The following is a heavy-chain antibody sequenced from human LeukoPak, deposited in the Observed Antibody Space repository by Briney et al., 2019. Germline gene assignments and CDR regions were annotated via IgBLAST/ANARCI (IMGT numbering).Heavy chain of an antibody. V-gene: IGHV3-23*01. D-gene: IGHD4-17*01. Sequence: PGGSLRLSCAASGFTFSSYAMSWVRQAPGKGLEWVSAISGSGGSTYCADSVKGRFTISRDNSKNTLYLQMNSLRAEDTAVYYCAKATSAYGDPLFDYWGQGTLVTVSS. CDR1: GFTFSSYA. J-gene: IGHJ4*02. CDR2: ISGSGGST. CDR3: AKATSAYGDPLFDY.